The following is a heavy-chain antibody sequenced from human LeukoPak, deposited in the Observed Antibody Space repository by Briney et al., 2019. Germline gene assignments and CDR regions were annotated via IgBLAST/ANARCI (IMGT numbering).Heavy chain of an antibody. Sequence: KPSETLSLTCTVSGGSISSYYWSWIRQPAGKGLEWIGRIFSSGSANYNPSLKSRVTMSVDTSKNQFSLKLTSVSAADTAVYYCARLIGDGEFPYYYVYYMDVWGKGTTVIISS. CDR3: ARLIGDGEFPYYYVYYMDV. J-gene: IGHJ6*03. D-gene: IGHD4-17*01. CDR1: GGSISSYY. CDR2: IFSSGSA. V-gene: IGHV4-4*07.